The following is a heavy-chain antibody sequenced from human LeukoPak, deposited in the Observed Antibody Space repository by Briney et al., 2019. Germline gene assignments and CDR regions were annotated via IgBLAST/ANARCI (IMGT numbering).Heavy chain of an antibody. V-gene: IGHV1-46*01. CDR1: GYTFTSYY. J-gene: IGHJ4*02. CDR2: INPSGGST. D-gene: IGHD3-22*01. CDR3: ARDAPGDYYDSSGYDVGY. Sequence: ASVKVSCKASGYTFTSYYMHWVRQAPGQGLEWMGIINPSGGSTSYAQKFQGRVTMTRDTSTSTVYMELSSLRSEDTAVYYCARDAPGDYYDSSGYDVGYWGQGTLVTVSS.